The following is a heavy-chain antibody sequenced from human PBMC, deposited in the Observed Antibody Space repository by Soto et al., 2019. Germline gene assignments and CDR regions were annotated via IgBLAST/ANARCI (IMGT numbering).Heavy chain of an antibody. CDR3: VRDGTKTLRDWFDP. Sequence: SETLSLTCTVSGASISGFYWSWIRKSAGKGLEWIGRIYATGTTDYYPSLKSRVMMSVDTSKKQFSLKLRSVTAADTAVYYCVRDGTKTLRDWFDPWGQGISVTVSS. CDR1: GASISGFY. CDR2: IYATGTT. D-gene: IGHD1-1*01. V-gene: IGHV4-4*07. J-gene: IGHJ5*02.